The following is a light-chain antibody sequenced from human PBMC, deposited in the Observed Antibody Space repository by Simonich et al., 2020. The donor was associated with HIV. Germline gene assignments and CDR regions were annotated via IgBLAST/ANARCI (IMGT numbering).Light chain of an antibody. CDR1: QSVLYSSNNKNY. CDR2: WAS. V-gene: IGKV4-1*01. Sequence: DIVMTQSPDSLAVSLGERATINCKSSQSVLYSSNNKNYLAWYQQKPGQPPKLLIYWASTRESGVPDRFSGSGSGTDFNLTISSLQAEDVAVYYCQQYYSTPLTFGGVTKVEIK. CDR3: QQYYSTPLT. J-gene: IGKJ4*01.